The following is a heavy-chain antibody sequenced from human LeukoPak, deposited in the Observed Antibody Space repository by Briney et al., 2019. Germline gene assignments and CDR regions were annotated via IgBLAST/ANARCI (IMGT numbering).Heavy chain of an antibody. CDR2: ISGSGGST. Sequence: GGSLRLSCAASGFTFSSHALHWVRQAPGKGLEWVSLISGSGGSTYYADSVKGRFTISRDNSKNTLYLQMNSLRAEDTAVFYCAKDRDDYVWGSYLGAFDIWGQGTMVTVSS. J-gene: IGHJ3*02. CDR3: AKDRDDYVWGSYLGAFDI. V-gene: IGHV3-23*01. D-gene: IGHD3-16*01. CDR1: GFTFSSHA.